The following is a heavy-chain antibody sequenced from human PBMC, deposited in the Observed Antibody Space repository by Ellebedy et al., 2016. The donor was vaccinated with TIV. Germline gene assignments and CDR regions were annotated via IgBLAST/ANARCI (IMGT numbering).Heavy chain of an antibody. Sequence: AASVKVSCKASGYTFTRYYIHWVRQAPGQGFEYMGIINPSGGRTSYAQKFQGRVTMTRDTSTITFYMELSSLRSEDTAVYYCARVGGGSDYWGQGTLVTVSS. J-gene: IGHJ4*02. CDR3: ARVGGGSDY. V-gene: IGHV1-46*01. CDR1: GYTFTRYY. D-gene: IGHD2-15*01. CDR2: INPSGGRT.